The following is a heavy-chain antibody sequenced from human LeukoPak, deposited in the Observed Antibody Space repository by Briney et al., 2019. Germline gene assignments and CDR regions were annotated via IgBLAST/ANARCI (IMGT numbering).Heavy chain of an antibody. CDR1: GGSISSYY. J-gene: IGHJ3*02. CDR3: ARDAFEDAFDI. CDR2: IYYSGST. Sequence: PSETLSLTCTVSGGSISSYYWSWIRQPPGKGLEWIGYIYYSGSTNYNPSLKSRVTISVDTSKNQFSLKLSSVTAADTAVYYCARDAFEDAFDIWGQGTMVTVSS. V-gene: IGHV4-59*01. D-gene: IGHD3-9*01.